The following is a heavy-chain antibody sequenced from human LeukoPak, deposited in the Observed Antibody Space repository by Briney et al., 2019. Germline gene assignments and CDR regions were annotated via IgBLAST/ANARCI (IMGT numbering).Heavy chain of an antibody. V-gene: IGHV3-48*01. J-gene: IGHJ6*02. CDR3: ARERAYDFWSGYYYYYYGMDV. CDR2: ISSSSSTI. CDR1: GFTFSSYS. D-gene: IGHD3-3*01. Sequence: GGSLRLSCAASGFTFSSYSMNWVRQAPGKGLEWVSYISSSSSTIYYADSVKGRFTISRDNAKNSLYLQMNSLRAEDTAVYYCARERAYDFWSGYYYYYYGMDVWAKGPRSPSP.